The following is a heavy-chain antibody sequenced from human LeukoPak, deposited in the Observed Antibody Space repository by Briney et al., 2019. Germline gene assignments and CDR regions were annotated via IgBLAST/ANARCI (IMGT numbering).Heavy chain of an antibody. CDR2: ISWNSGSI. D-gene: IGHD3-22*01. J-gene: IGHJ4*02. V-gene: IGHV3-9*01. CDR3: AKATQYYYDSSDQWVESRYFDY. CDR1: GFTFDDYA. Sequence: GGSLRLSCAASGFTFDDYAMHWVRQAPGKGLEWVSGISWNSGSIGYADSVKGRFTISRDNAKNSLYLQMNSLRAEDTALYYCAKATQYYYDSSDQWVESRYFDYWGQGTLVTVSS.